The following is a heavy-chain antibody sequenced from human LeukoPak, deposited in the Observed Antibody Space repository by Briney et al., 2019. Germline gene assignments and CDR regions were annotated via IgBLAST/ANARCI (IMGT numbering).Heavy chain of an antibody. CDR3: ASGRTGTTNLGAYYFDY. J-gene: IGHJ4*02. CDR1: SESFSGYF. CDR2: INYSGST. V-gene: IGHV4-34*01. Sequence: KSSETLSLTCAIYSESFSGYFWSWIRQPPGKGLEWIGEINYSGSTNYNPSLKSRVTISVDTSKNQFSLKLSSVTAADTAVYYCASGRTGTTNLGAYYFDYWGQGTLVTVSS. D-gene: IGHD1-1*01.